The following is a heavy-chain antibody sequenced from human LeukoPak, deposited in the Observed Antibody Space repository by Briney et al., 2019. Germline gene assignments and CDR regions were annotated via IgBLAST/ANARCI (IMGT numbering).Heavy chain of an antibody. CDR3: ARWGRSIAAAGTGY. V-gene: IGHV4-39*07. J-gene: IGHJ4*02. CDR1: GDSISSSSYY. CDR2: IYSSGST. D-gene: IGHD6-13*01. Sequence: PSETLSLTCTASGDSISSSSYYWGWIRQPPGKGLEWIGSIYSSGSTYYNPSLKSRVSISVDMSKNQFSLKLVSVTAADTAVYYCARWGRSIAAAGTGYWGQGTLVTVSS.